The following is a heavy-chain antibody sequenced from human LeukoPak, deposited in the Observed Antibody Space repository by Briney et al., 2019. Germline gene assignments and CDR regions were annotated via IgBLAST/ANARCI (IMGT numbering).Heavy chain of an antibody. CDR2: ISSSSSYI. D-gene: IGHD3-22*01. Sequence: GGSLRLSCAASGFTFSSYSMNWVRQAPGKGLEWVSSISSSSSYIYYADSVKGRFTISRDNAKNSLYLQMNSLRAEDTAVYYCASNLADYYDSSGYQLEAYHYGMDVWGQGTTVTVSS. J-gene: IGHJ6*02. CDR1: GFTFSSYS. CDR3: ASNLADYYDSSGYQLEAYHYGMDV. V-gene: IGHV3-21*01.